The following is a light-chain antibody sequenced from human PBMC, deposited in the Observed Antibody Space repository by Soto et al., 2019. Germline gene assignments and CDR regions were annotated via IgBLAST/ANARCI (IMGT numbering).Light chain of an antibody. CDR2: KAS. CDR1: QSINTW. V-gene: IGKV1-5*03. Sequence: DIQMTQSPSTLSVSVGDRVTITCRASQSINTWLAWYQLKPGRAPKLLIYKASTLESGVSSRFSGSGSGTEFTLTISSLQPDDFATYYCQQYQTYSQFGQGTKVDIK. CDR3: QQYQTYSQ. J-gene: IGKJ1*01.